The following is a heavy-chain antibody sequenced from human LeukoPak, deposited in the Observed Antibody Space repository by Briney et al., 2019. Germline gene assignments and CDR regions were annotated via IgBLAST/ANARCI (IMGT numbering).Heavy chain of an antibody. CDR3: ARHDGPGTVDP. J-gene: IGHJ5*02. CDR2: INYSGRT. V-gene: IGHV4-39*01. D-gene: IGHD6-13*01. CDR1: GGSIGSSNNYY. Sequence: SETLSLTCTVSGGSIGSSNNYYWAWIRQPPGRGLEWIGNINYSGRTWYNGSLKGRVTLSKDTSNNQFSLKLSSVTAADTAVYYRARHDGPGTVDPWGQGTLVTVSS.